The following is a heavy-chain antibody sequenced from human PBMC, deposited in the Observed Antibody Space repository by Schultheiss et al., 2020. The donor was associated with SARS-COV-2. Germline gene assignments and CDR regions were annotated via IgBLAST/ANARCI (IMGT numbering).Heavy chain of an antibody. Sequence: SETLSLTCTVSGGSISSYYWSWIRQHPGKGLEWIGYIYYSGSTYYNPSLKSRVTISVDTSKNQFSLKLSSVTAADTAVYYCARTGGYSYGSGYWGQGTLVTVSS. V-gene: IGHV4-59*06. D-gene: IGHD5-18*01. J-gene: IGHJ4*02. CDR2: IYYSGST. CDR1: GGSISSYY. CDR3: ARTGGYSYGSGY.